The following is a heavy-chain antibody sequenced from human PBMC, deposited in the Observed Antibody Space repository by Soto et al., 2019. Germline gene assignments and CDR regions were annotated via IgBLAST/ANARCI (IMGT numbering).Heavy chain of an antibody. CDR2: IDPSDSYT. Sequence: GESLKISCKGSGYSFTSYWISWVRQMPGKGLEWMGRIDPSDSYTNYSQSFQGHVTISADKSISTAYLQWSSLKASDTAMYYCARTLAAAGSRGYYYYGMDVWGQGTTVTVSS. CDR1: GYSFTSYW. J-gene: IGHJ6*02. V-gene: IGHV5-10-1*01. D-gene: IGHD6-13*01. CDR3: ARTLAAAGSRGYYYYGMDV.